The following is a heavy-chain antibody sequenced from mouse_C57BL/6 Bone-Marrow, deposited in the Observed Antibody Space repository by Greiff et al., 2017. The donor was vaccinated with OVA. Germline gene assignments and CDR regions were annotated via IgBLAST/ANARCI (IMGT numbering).Heavy chain of an antibody. CDR2: IDPSDSET. J-gene: IGHJ4*01. CDR1: GYTFTSYW. CDR3: ARLGSSNSLYAMDY. D-gene: IGHD4-1*01. V-gene: IGHV1-52*01. Sequence: VQLQQPGAELVRPGSSVKLSCKASGYTFTSYWMHWVKQRPIQGLEWIGNIDPSDSETHYNQKFKDKATLTVDKSSSTAYMQLSSLTSEDSAVYYCARLGSSNSLYAMDYWGQGTSVTVSS.